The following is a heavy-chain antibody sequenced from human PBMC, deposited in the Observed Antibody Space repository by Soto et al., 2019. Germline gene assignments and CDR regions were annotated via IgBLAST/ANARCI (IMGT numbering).Heavy chain of an antibody. D-gene: IGHD3-22*01. CDR1: GFTFSSYG. J-gene: IGHJ4*02. V-gene: IGHV3-33*01. CDR3: ARDRIFESSGYYGY. CDR2: IWYDGSNK. Sequence: GGSLRLSCAASGFTFSSYGMHWVRQAPGKGLEWVAVIWYDGSNKYYADSVKGRFTISRDNSENTLYLQINSLRAEDTAVYYCARDRIFESSGYYGYWGQGTLVTVSS.